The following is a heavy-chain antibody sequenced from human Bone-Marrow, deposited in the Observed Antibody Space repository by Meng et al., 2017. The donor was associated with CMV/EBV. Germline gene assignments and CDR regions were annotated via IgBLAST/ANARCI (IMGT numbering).Heavy chain of an antibody. J-gene: IGHJ6*02. CDR2: IDHTGTT. CDR1: GGSLSGYY. Sequence: SETLSLTCAVYGGSLSGYYWSWIRQPPGKGLEWIGEIDHTGTTNYNPSLKSRVTISADRSKNQFSVKLSSVTAADTAVYYCARDWGSSWSYGMDVWGQGTTVTV. D-gene: IGHD6-13*01. V-gene: IGHV4-34*01. CDR3: ARDWGSSWSYGMDV.